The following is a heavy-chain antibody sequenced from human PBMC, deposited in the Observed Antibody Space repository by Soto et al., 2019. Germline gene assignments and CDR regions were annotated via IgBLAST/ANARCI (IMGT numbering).Heavy chain of an antibody. J-gene: IGHJ1*01. CDR2: INWNSGSI. Sequence: EVQLVESGGGLVQPGRSLRLSCAASGFTFDDYAMHWVRQVPGKGLEWVSGINWNSGSIGYGDSVKGRFAISRDNAKNSLHLQMNGLSAEDTALYYCVKDESINWYSGHFRHWGQGTLVTVSS. CDR1: GFTFDDYA. V-gene: IGHV3-9*01. CDR3: VKDESINWYSGHFRH. D-gene: IGHD6-13*01.